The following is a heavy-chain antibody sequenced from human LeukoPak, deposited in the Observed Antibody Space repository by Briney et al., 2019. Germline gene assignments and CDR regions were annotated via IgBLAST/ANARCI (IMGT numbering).Heavy chain of an antibody. CDR1: GGSISSYY. CDR2: IYYSGST. Sequence: PSETLSLTCTVSGGSISSYYWSWIRQPPGKGLEWIGYIYYSGSTNYNPSLKSRVTISVDTSRNQFSLKRSSVTAADTAVYYCARAPILPDIWGQGTMVTVSS. J-gene: IGHJ3*02. D-gene: IGHD2-15*01. CDR3: ARAPILPDI. V-gene: IGHV4-59*01.